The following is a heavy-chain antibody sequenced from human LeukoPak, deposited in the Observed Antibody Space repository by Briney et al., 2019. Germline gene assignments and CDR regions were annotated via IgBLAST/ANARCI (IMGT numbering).Heavy chain of an antibody. V-gene: IGHV3-23*01. J-gene: IGHJ4*02. D-gene: IGHD3-16*02. CDR1: GFTFSSYA. CDR2: ISGSGGST. Sequence: GGSLRLSCAASGFTFSSYAMSWVRQAPGKGLEWVSAISGSGGSTYYADSVKGRFTISRDNSKNTLYLQMNSLRAEDTAVYYCAKDRRLRLGELSPFDYWGQGTLVTVSS. CDR3: AKDRRLRLGELSPFDY.